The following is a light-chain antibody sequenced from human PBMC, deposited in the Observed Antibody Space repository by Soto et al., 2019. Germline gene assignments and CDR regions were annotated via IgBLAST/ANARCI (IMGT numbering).Light chain of an antibody. V-gene: IGKV3-20*01. CDR1: QSVSSSY. CDR2: GAS. J-gene: IGKJ2*01. CDR3: QQYGSSPQT. Sequence: EIVLTQSPGTLSLSPGERATLSCRASQSVSSSYLAWYHQKPGQAPRLLIYGASSRATGIPDRFSGSGSGTDFTLTIARLEPEDFAVYDCQQYGSSPQTFGQGTKLEIK.